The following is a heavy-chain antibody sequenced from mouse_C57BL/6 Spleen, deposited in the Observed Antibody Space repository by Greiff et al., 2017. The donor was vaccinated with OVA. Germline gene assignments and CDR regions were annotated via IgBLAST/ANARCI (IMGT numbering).Heavy chain of an antibody. V-gene: IGHV1-61*01. CDR3: ARRTSSGSLDY. CDR1: GYTFTSYW. CDR2: IYPSASET. J-gene: IGHJ2*01. D-gene: IGHD3-2*02. Sequence: QVQLQQSGAELVRPGSSVKLSCKASGYTFTSYWMDWVKQRPGQGLEWIGNIYPSASETHYNQKFKDKATLTVDKSSSTAYMQLSSLTSEDSAVYYCARRTSSGSLDYWGKGTTLTVSS.